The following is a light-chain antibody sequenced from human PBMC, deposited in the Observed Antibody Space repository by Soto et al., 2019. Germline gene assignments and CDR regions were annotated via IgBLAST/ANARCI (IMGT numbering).Light chain of an antibody. J-gene: IGLJ2*01. CDR2: YDN. Sequence: QSVLTQPPSVSAAPGQKVTISCSGSGSNIGNNYVSWYQQLPGTAPKLLIYYDNKRPSGIPDRFSGSKSGTSATLGITGLQTGDEAYYYCGTWDSSLSAGGVFGGGTQLTVL. CDR1: GSNIGNNY. CDR3: GTWDSSLSAGGV. V-gene: IGLV1-51*01.